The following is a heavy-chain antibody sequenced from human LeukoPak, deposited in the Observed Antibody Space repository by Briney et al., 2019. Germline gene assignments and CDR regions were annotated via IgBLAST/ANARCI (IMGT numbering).Heavy chain of an antibody. CDR2: IYSSGST. D-gene: IGHD6-6*01. Sequence: PSETLSLTCTVSGGSISSYYWSWIRQPAGKGLEWIGRIYSSGSTNYNPALKSRVTMSVDTSKNQFSLKLSSVTAADTAVYYCARVQSSSSMRFDPWGQGTLVTVSS. CDR3: ARVQSSSSMRFDP. CDR1: GGSISSYY. V-gene: IGHV4-4*07. J-gene: IGHJ5*02.